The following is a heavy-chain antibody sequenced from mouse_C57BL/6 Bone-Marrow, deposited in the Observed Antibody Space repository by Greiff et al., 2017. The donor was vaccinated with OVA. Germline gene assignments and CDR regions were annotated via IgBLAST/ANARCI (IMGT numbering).Heavy chain of an antibody. CDR1: GYAFSSSW. J-gene: IGHJ4*01. CDR2: IYPGDGDT. Sequence: QVQLQQSGPELVKPGASVKISCKASGYAFSSSWMNWVKQRPGKGLEWIGRIYPGDGDTNYNGKFKGKATLTADKSSSTAYMQLSSLTSEDSAVYFCARLGGPAMDYWGQGTSVTVSS. CDR3: ARLGGPAMDY. V-gene: IGHV1-82*01.